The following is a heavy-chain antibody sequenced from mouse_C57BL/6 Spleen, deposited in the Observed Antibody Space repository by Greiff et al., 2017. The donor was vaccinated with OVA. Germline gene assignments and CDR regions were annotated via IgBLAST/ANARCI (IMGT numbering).Heavy chain of an antibody. CDR2: ISSGSSTI. CDR3: ARVLYYGSPEFAY. CDR1: GFTFSDYG. Sequence: EVKLQESGGGLVKPGGSLKLSCAASGFTFSDYGMHWVRQAPEKGLEWVAYISSGSSTIYYAATVKGRFTISRDNAKNTLFLQMTSLRSEDTAMYYCARVLYYGSPEFAYWGQGTLVTVSA. V-gene: IGHV5-17*01. D-gene: IGHD1-1*01. J-gene: IGHJ3*01.